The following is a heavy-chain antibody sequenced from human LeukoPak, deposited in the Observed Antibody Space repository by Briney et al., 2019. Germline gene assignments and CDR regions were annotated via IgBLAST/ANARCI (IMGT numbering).Heavy chain of an antibody. D-gene: IGHD1-7*01. CDR2: IKQDGSEK. Sequence: GGSLRLSCAASGFTFSSYWMSWVRQAPGKGLEWVANIKQDGSEKYYADSVKGRFTISRDNAKNSLYLQMNSLRAEDTAVYYCARVDWNYVGSYYYYYMDVWGKGTTVTVSS. CDR3: ARVDWNYVGSYYYYYMDV. V-gene: IGHV3-7*01. J-gene: IGHJ6*03. CDR1: GFTFSSYW.